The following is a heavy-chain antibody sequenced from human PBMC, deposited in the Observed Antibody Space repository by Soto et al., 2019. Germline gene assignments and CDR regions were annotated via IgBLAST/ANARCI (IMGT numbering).Heavy chain of an antibody. J-gene: IGHJ4*02. CDR1: GFSFSYHY. CDR2: ISSGGSPL. Sequence: GGSLRLSCAASGFSFSYHYMSWIRQAPGKGLEWVSYISSGGSPLYYADSVKGRFTISRDNTRNSLHLQMNGLRADDTAVYYCARDPDTTSKVDYWGQGALVTVSS. CDR3: ARDPDTTSKVDY. D-gene: IGHD1-1*01. V-gene: IGHV3-11*01.